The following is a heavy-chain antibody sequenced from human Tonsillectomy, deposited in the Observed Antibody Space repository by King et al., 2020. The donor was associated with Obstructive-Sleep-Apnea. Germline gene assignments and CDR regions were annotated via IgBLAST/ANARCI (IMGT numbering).Heavy chain of an antibody. CDR2: IYYSGST. D-gene: IGHD6-6*01. V-gene: IGHV4-59*01. J-gene: IGHJ4*02. Sequence: MQLQESGPGLVKPSETLSLTCTVSGGSISIYYWSWIRQPPGKGLEWIGYIYYSGSTNYNPSLKSRVTISVDTSKNQFSLKLSSVTAADTAVYYCASQYSSSWGPFDYWGQGTLVTVSS. CDR3: ASQYSSSWGPFDY. CDR1: GGSISIYY.